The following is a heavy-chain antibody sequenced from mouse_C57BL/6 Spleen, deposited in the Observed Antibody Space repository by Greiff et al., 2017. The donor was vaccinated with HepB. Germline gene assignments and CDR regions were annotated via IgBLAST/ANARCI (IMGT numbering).Heavy chain of an antibody. J-gene: IGHJ3*01. D-gene: IGHD2-4*01. Sequence: EVKVEESGPGLVKPSQSLSLTCSVTGYSITSGYYWNWIRQFPGNKLEWMGYISYDGSNNYNPSLKNRISITRDTSKNQFFLKLKSVTTEDTATYYCARDHYDYDPWVAYWGQGTLVTVSA. CDR2: ISYDGSN. CDR1: GYSITSGYY. V-gene: IGHV3-6*01. CDR3: ARDHYDYDPWVAY.